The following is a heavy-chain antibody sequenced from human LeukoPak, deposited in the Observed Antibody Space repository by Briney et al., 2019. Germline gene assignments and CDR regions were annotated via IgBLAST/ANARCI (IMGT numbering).Heavy chain of an antibody. CDR1: GYSISSGHY. J-gene: IGHJ4*02. CDR3: ARRSSRYYGSGSYRKYYFDY. CDR2: MYHSGST. Sequence: SETLSLTCTVSGYSISSGHYWGWIRQPPGKGLEWIGSMYHSGSTYYNPPLKSRVTISEDTSKNQFSLKLTSVTAADTAVYYCARRSSRYYGSGSYRKYYFDYWGQGTLVTVSS. D-gene: IGHD3-10*01. V-gene: IGHV4-38-2*02.